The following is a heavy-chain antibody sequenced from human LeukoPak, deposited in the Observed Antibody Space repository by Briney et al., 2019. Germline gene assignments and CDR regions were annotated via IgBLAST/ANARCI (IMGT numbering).Heavy chain of an antibody. CDR2: ISGSGGST. CDR3: AKANVLRYFVREVANDY. CDR1: GFTFSSYA. D-gene: IGHD3-9*01. J-gene: IGHJ4*02. Sequence: GGSLRLSCAASGFTFSSYAMSWVRQAPGKGLEWVSAISGSGGSTYYADSVKGRFTISRDNSKNTLYLQMNSLRAEDTAVYYCAKANVLRYFVREVANDYWGQGTLVTVSS. V-gene: IGHV3-23*01.